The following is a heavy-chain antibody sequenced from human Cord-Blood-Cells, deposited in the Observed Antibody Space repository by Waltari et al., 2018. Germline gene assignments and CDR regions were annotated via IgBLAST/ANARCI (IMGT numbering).Heavy chain of an antibody. D-gene: IGHD1-26*01. CDR2: SNPTRGGT. J-gene: IGHJ5*02. CDR1: GYTFTGYY. CDR3: ARAIVGATYNWFDP. V-gene: IGHV1-2*02. Sequence: QVQLVQSGAEVKKPGASVMVSCKASGYTFTGYYMHWVRQAPGQGLEWMGGSNPTRGGTNEAQKVKGRVTMTRDTSISTAYMELSRLRSDDTAVYYCARAIVGATYNWFDPWGQGTLVTVSS.